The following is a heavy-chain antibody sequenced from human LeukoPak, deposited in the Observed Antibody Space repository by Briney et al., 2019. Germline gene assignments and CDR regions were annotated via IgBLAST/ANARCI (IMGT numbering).Heavy chain of an antibody. CDR1: GGTFSSYT. J-gene: IGHJ6*02. CDR3: AREGAIAAAPRDVYYGMDV. V-gene: IGHV1-69*04. D-gene: IGHD6-13*01. Sequence: SVKVSCKASGGTFSSYTISWVRQAPGQGLEWMGRMIPIRGIANYAQKFQGRVTITADKSTSTAYMELSSLTSEDTAVYYCAREGAIAAAPRDVYYGMDVWGQGTTVTVSS. CDR2: MIPIRGIA.